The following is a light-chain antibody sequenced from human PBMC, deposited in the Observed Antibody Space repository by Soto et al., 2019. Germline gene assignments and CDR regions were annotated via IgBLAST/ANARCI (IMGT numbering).Light chain of an antibody. Sequence: DIVMTQSPLSLSVTPGEPASISCRSTQSLLKSTGYNYLDWYLQKLEQSPQLLIYLGSNQASGVPDRFIGSGSGTDVTLTISRVAAEDVGVYYCMQAWHTPRTFGQGTKLQIK. CDR2: LGS. J-gene: IGKJ2*01. V-gene: IGKV2-28*01. CDR3: MQAWHTPRT. CDR1: QSLLKSTGYNY.